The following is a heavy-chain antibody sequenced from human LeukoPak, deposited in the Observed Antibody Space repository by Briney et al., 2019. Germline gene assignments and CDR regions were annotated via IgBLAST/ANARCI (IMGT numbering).Heavy chain of an antibody. D-gene: IGHD5-24*01. J-gene: IGHJ4*02. CDR2: ISAYNGNT. CDR1: GYTFTSYG. Sequence: EASVKVSCKASGYTFTSYGISWVRQAPGQGLEWMGWISAYNGNTNYAQKLQGRVTMTTDTSTSTAYMELRSLRSDDTAVYYRARDVGDGYNYHPPRSDYWGQGTLVTVSS. CDR3: ARDVGDGYNYHPPRSDY. V-gene: IGHV1-18*01.